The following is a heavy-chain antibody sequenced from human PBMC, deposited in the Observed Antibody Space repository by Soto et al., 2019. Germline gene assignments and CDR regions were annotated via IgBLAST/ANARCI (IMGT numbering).Heavy chain of an antibody. J-gene: IGHJ4*02. V-gene: IGHV3-48*03. D-gene: IGHD1-26*01. CDR2: ISSSGSTI. Sequence: GGSLRLSCAASGFTFSSYEMNWVRQAPGKGLEWVSYISSSGSTIYYADSVKGRFTISRDNAKKSLYLQMNSLRAEDTAVYYCARVGYSGSYYFDYWGQGTLVTVSS. CDR3: ARVGYSGSYYFDY. CDR1: GFTFSSYE.